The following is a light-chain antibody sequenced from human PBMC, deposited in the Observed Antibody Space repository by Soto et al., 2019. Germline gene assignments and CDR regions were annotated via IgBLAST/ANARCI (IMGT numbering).Light chain of an antibody. J-gene: IGLJ1*01. CDR3: CSYVGATTYV. CDR2: EGI. CDR1: SSTVGGFNV. V-gene: IGLV2-23*01. Sequence: QSALAQPASVSGSPGQSITISCTGTSSTVGGFNVVSWYQQHPGKAPKVIIYEGIKRPSGVSNLFSGSNSSSTASLTISGLQAEDEADYYCCSYVGATTYVFGTGTKVTVL.